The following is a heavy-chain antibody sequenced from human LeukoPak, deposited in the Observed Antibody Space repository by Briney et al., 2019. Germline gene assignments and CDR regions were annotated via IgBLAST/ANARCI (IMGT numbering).Heavy chain of an antibody. J-gene: IGHJ4*02. CDR1: GGSFSGYY. CDR3: ARGPYYYGSGSYYKGSDYFDY. D-gene: IGHD3-10*01. CDR2: INHSGST. Sequence: PSETLSLTCAVYGGSFSGYYWSWIRQPPGKGLEWIGEINHSGSTNYNPSLKSRVTISVDTSKNQFSLKLSSVTAADTAVYYCARGPYYYGSGSYYKGSDYFDYWGQGTLVTVSS. V-gene: IGHV4-34*01.